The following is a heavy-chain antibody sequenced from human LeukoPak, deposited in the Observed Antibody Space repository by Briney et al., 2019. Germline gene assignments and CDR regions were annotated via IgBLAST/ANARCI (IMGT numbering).Heavy chain of an antibody. CDR2: IIPILGIA. CDR3: ARNARGCSSTSCFVDY. CDR1: GGTFSSCA. D-gene: IGHD2-2*01. J-gene: IGHJ4*02. V-gene: IGHV1-69*04. Sequence: SVKVSCKASGGTFSSCAISWVRQAPGQGLEWMGRIIPILGIANYAQKFQGRVTITADKSTSTAYMELSSLRSEDTAVYYCARNARGCSSTSCFVDYWGQGTLVTVSS.